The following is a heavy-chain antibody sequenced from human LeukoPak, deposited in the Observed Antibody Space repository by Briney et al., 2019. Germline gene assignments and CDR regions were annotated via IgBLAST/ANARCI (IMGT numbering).Heavy chain of an antibody. J-gene: IGHJ4*02. CDR2: INHSGST. CDR3: ASFVPGDLKCQGGCDY. V-gene: IGHV4-34*01. D-gene: IGHD7-27*01. Sequence: GSLRLSCAASGFTFSNAWMSWVRQPPGKGLEWIGEINHSGSTNYNPSLKSRVTISVDTSKNQFSLKLSSVTAADTAVYYCASFVPGDLKCQGGCDYWGQGTLVTVSS. CDR1: GFTFSNAW.